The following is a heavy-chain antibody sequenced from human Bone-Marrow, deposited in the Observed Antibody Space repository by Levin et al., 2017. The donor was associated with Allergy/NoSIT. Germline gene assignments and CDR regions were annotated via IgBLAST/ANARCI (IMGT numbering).Heavy chain of an antibody. V-gene: IGHV1-2*06. Sequence: GASVKVSCRASGYTLTGHHMHWVRQAPGQGLEWMGRINPITGGATLAQHFQGRVTMTRDTSANTVYMELSSLRSEDTAVYYCAREAGSTSIGYSYMDVWGKGTTVTVSS. CDR1: GYTLTGHH. D-gene: IGHD2-2*01. CDR2: INPITGGA. CDR3: AREAGSTSIGYSYMDV. J-gene: IGHJ6*03.